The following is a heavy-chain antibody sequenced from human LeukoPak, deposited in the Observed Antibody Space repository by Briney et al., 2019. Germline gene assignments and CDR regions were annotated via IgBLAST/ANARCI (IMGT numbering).Heavy chain of an antibody. V-gene: IGHV4-39*07. D-gene: IGHD3-10*01. CDR3: ARDSREGGSGSYYAFDI. Sequence: PSETLSLTCTVSGGSISSSSYYWGWIRQPPGKGLEWIGSIYYSGSTYYNPSLKSRVTISVDTSKNQFSLKLSSVTAADTAVYYCARDSREGGSGSYYAFDIWGQGTMVTVSS. CDR1: GGSISSSSYY. J-gene: IGHJ3*02. CDR2: IYYSGST.